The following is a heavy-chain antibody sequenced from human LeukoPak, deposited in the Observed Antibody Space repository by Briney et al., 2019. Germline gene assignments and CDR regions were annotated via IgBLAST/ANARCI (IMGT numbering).Heavy chain of an antibody. CDR3: ARDESYGMDV. V-gene: IGHV3-74*03. CDR2: VDRDGSVI. Sequence: HPGGSLRLSCAASGFTFTNFRMHWVRQAQGKGLVWVSSVDRDGSVIKYADSVKGRFTISRDNAKSLLYLQVNSLRAEDTAVYYCARDESYGMDVWGQGTTVTVSS. J-gene: IGHJ6*02. CDR1: GFTFTNFR.